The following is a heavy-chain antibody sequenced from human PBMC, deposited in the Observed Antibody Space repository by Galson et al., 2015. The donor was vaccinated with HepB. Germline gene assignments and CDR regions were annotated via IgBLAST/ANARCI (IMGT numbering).Heavy chain of an antibody. CDR3: ARGKGYCSSTSCYVVWYYYYGMDV. D-gene: IGHD2-2*01. CDR2: IKQDGSEK. V-gene: IGHV3-7*03. J-gene: IGHJ6*02. Sequence: SLRLSCAASGFTFSSYWMSWVRQAPGKGLEWVANIKQDGSEKYYVDSVKGRFTISRDNAKNSLYLQMNSLRAEDTAVYYCARGKGYCSSTSCYVVWYYYYGMDVWGQGTTVTVSS. CDR1: GFTFSSYW.